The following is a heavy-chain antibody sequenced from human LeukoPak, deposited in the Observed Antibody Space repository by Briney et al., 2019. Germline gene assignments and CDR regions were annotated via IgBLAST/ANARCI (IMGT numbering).Heavy chain of an antibody. Sequence: NPSETLSLTCAVSGGSISSSNWWSWVRRPPGKGLEWIGEIYHSGSTNYNPSLKSRVTISVDKSKNQFSLKLSSVTAADTAVYYCARGGSWSRSYYYYYMDVWGKGTTVTVSS. CDR1: GGSISSSNW. CDR3: ARGGSWSRSYYYYYMDV. CDR2: IYHSGST. J-gene: IGHJ6*03. V-gene: IGHV4-4*02. D-gene: IGHD6-13*01.